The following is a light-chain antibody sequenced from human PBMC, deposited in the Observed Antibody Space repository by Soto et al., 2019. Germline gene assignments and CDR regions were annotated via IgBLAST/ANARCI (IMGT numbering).Light chain of an antibody. J-gene: IGLJ1*01. CDR1: SSNIGAGFD. Sequence: QSVLKQPPSVSGSPRQTVALSCTGTSSNIGAGFDVHWYQQVPGTAPKLVLYGNTNRPSGVPDRFSGSRSGSSASLAITGLQAEDEADYYCSSKRSSDTLYVFGTGTKLTVL. CDR3: SSKRSSDTLYV. CDR2: GNT. V-gene: IGLV1-40*01.